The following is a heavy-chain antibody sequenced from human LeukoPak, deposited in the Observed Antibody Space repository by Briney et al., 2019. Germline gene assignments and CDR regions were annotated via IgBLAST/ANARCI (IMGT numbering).Heavy chain of an antibody. CDR2: ISYDGSNK. J-gene: IGHJ4*02. CDR1: GFTFSSYA. Sequence: GGSLRLSCAASGFTFSSYAMHWVRQAPGKGLEWVAVISYDGSNKYYADSVKGRFTISRDNSKNTLYLQMNSLRAEDTAVYYCARAPDGSGYYQDYWGQGTLVTVSS. CDR3: ARAPDGSGYYQDY. D-gene: IGHD3-22*01. V-gene: IGHV3-30-3*01.